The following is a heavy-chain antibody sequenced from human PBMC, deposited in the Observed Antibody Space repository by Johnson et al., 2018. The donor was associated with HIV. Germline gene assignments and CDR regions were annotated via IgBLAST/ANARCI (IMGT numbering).Heavy chain of an antibody. CDR1: GFTFCDYY. CDR2: ISSSGSPI. D-gene: IGHD1-7*01. J-gene: IGHJ3*02. Sequence: QVQLVESGGGLVKPGGSLRLSSASSGFTFCDYYMSWISQAPGQGLEWVSYISSSGSPIYYADSVTGRFTISRDNAKKSLYLQMNSLRAEETAVYYCARPERNWNYDDAFDIWGQGTKVTVSS. V-gene: IGHV3-11*04. CDR3: ARPERNWNYDDAFDI.